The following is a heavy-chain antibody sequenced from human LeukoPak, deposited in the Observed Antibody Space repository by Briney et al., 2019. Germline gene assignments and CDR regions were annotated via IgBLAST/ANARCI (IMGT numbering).Heavy chain of an antibody. V-gene: IGHV3-7*02. Sequence: GGSLRLSCAASGFAFSSYWMSWVRQAPGKGLEWVANINQDGSGKDYVDSVKGRFTISRDNAKNSLYLQMNSLKDEDTSVYYCASSRNWGRGTMVSVPS. J-gene: IGHJ4*02. CDR3: ASSRN. CDR2: INQDGSGK. CDR1: GFAFSSYW.